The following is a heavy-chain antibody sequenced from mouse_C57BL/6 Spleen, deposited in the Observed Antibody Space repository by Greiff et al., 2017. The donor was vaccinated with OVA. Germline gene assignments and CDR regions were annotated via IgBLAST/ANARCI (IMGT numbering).Heavy chain of an antibody. V-gene: IGHV1-80*01. CDR2: IYPGDGDT. J-gene: IGHJ3*01. Sequence: VKVVESGAELVKPGASVKISCKASGYAFSSYWMNWVKQRPGKGLEWIGQIYPGDGDTNYNGKFKGKATLTADKSSSTAYMQLSSLTSEDSAVYFCARSDPRRWFAYWGQGTLVTVSA. CDR1: GYAFSSYW. CDR3: ARSDPRRWFAY.